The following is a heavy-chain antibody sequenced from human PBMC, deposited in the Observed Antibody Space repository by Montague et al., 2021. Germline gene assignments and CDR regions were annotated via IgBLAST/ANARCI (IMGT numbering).Heavy chain of an antibody. CDR1: GASISGYN. CDR2: VTLTGDT. CDR3: AGLMH. V-gene: IGHV4-59*01. J-gene: IGHJ4*02. Sequence: SETLSLTCTVSGASISGYNWFWIRQPPGTGLEWIGYVTLTGDTNYIPSLKSRVTMSVDTPKNQFSLRISFLTAADTAVYYCAGLMHWGQGKLVTVSS. D-gene: IGHD3-16*01.